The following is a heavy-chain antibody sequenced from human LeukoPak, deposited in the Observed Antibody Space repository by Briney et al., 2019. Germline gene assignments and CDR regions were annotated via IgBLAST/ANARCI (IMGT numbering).Heavy chain of an antibody. V-gene: IGHV4-34*01. D-gene: IGHD6-6*01. J-gene: IGHJ5*02. CDR3: AARRGIAPRPLGS. CDR2: INHGGST. CDR1: GGSFSAYS. Sequence: PSETLPLTCAVYGGSFSAYSWNWIRQAPGKGLEWIGEINHGGSTDYKPTLKSRVTISVDTSKSQFSLKLSSVTAADTAVYYCAARRGIAPRPLGSWGQGTLVIVSS.